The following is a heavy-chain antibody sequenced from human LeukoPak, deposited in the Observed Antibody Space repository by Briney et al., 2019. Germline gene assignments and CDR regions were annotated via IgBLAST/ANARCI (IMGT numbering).Heavy chain of an antibody. D-gene: IGHD6-19*01. V-gene: IGHV3-30*02. CDR3: AKGAVAGPRDYFDY. CDR1: GFTFSSYG. CDR2: IRYDGSNK. Sequence: GGSLRLSCAASGFTFSSYGMHWVRQAPGKGLEWVAFIRYDGSNKYYADSVKGRFTISRGNSKNTLYLQMNSLRAEDTAVYYCAKGAVAGPRDYFDYWGQGTLVTVSS. J-gene: IGHJ4*02.